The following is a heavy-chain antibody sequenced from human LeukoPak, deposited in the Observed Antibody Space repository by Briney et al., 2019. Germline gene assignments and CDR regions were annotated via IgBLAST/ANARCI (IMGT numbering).Heavy chain of an antibody. D-gene: IGHD5-24*01. J-gene: IGHJ4*02. CDR1: GFTFSSYA. Sequence: GGSLRLSCAASGFTFSSYAMHWVRQAPGKGLEWVAVISYDGSNKYYADSVKGRFTISRDNSKDTLYLQMNSLRAEDTAVYYCAREDGYYFDYWGQGTLVTVSS. CDR2: ISYDGSNK. CDR3: AREDGYYFDY. V-gene: IGHV3-30-3*01.